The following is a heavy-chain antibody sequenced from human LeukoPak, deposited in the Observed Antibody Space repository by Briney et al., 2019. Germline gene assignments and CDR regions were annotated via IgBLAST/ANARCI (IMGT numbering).Heavy chain of an antibody. V-gene: IGHV3-74*01. J-gene: IGHJ4*02. CDR1: GFTFSRTG. CDR3: ARGFFNYYGSGSYDY. CDR2: INSDGSST. D-gene: IGHD3-10*01. Sequence: GGSLRLSCAASGFTFSRTGMYWVRQAPGKGLVWVSRINSDGSSTSYADSVKGRFTISRDNAKNTLCLQMNSLRAEDTAVYYCARGFFNYYGSGSYDYWGQGTLVTVSS.